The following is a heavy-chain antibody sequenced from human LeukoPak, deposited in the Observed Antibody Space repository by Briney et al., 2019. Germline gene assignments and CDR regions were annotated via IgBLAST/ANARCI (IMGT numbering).Heavy chain of an antibody. V-gene: IGHV3-7*03. J-gene: IGHJ6*04. Sequence: GSLRLSCAASGFTFSSYSMSWVRQAPGKGLEWVANIKQDGSEKYYVDSVKGRFTISRDNSKNTLYLQMNSLRAEDTAVYYCARRPLYYYYGMDVWGKGTTVTVSS. CDR2: IKQDGSEK. CDR3: ARRPLYYYYGMDV. D-gene: IGHD6-25*01. CDR1: GFTFSSYS.